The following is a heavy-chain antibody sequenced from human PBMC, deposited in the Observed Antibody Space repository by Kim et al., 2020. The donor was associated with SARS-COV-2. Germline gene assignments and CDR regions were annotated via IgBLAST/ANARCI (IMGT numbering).Heavy chain of an antibody. CDR1: GYTLTELS. D-gene: IGHD2-15*01. J-gene: IGHJ3*02. Sequence: ASVKVSCKVSGYTLTELSMHWVRQAPGKGLEWMGGFDPEDGESIYAQKFQGRVTMTEDTSTDTAYMELSSLRSEDTAVYYCATPGGSPKVDAFDIWGQGTMVTVSS. CDR2: FDPEDGES. CDR3: ATPGGSPKVDAFDI. V-gene: IGHV1-24*01.